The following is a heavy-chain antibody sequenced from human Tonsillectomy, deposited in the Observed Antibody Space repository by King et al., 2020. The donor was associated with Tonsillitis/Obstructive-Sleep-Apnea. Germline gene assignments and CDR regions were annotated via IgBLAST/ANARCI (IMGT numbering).Heavy chain of an antibody. D-gene: IGHD3-16*01. V-gene: IGHV3-48*02. CDR3: AGGPGRGPGG. J-gene: IGHJ4*02. CDR2: ISSSSSTI. Sequence: VQLVESGGGLVQPGGSLRLSCAASGFTFSSYSMNWVRQAPGKGLEWVSYISSSSSTIYYADSVKGRFTISRDNAKNSLYLQMNSRRDEDTAVYYCAGGPGRGPGGWGQGTLVTVSS. CDR1: GFTFSSYS.